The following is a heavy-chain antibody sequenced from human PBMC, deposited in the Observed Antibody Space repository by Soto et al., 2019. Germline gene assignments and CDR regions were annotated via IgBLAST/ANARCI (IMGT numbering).Heavy chain of an antibody. D-gene: IGHD1-1*01. CDR3: AKATATSGGAFEI. Sequence: GGSLRLSCAVSGFIRSSYDMSWVRQAPGKGLEWVSTILVGGSTHYEDAVKGRFTISRDTSKNTVYLQMNSLTAGDTAVYYCAKATATSGGAFEIYGQGTVVTVSS. J-gene: IGHJ3*02. CDR2: ILVGGST. CDR1: GFIRSSYD. V-gene: IGHV3-23*01.